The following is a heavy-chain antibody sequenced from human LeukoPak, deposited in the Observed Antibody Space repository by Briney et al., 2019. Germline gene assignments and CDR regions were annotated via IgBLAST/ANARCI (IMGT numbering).Heavy chain of an antibody. CDR1: GYTFTSYY. J-gene: IGHJ6*03. Sequence: ASVKVSCKASGYTFTSYYMHWVRQAPGQGLEWMGIINPSGGSTSYAQKFQGRVTMTRDMSTSTVYMELSSLRSEDTAVYYCARDVSSSWDYYYYYMDVWGEGTTVTVSS. V-gene: IGHV1-46*01. CDR2: INPSGGST. CDR3: ARDVSSSWDYYYYYMDV. D-gene: IGHD6-13*01.